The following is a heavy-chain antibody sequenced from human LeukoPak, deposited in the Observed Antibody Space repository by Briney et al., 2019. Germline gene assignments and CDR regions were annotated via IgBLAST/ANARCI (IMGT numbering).Heavy chain of an antibody. J-gene: IGHJ3*02. Sequence: GADLRLSFSAKVVRRSSYDSRSVRQPPRKEMEWVSGFSGSGDNTYYAEYVKGRFTISRDNSKNTLYLQMNSLRAEDTAVYYCARGAPAGPFDAFDIWGQGTMVTVSS. CDR1: VVRRSSYD. CDR3: ARGAPAGPFDAFDI. D-gene: IGHD6-13*01. V-gene: IGHV3-23*01. CDR2: FSGSGDNT.